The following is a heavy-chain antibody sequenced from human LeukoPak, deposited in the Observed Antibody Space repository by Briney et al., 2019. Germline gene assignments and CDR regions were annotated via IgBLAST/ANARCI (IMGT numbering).Heavy chain of an antibody. CDR2: ISAYNGNT. Sequence: GASVKVSCKASGYTFTSYGISWVRQAPGQGLEWMGWISAYNGNTNYAQKLQGRVTMTTDTSTSTAYMELRSLRSDDTAVYYCARDREAYSSGWYDYWGQGTLVTVSS. V-gene: IGHV1-18*01. D-gene: IGHD6-19*01. CDR3: ARDREAYSSGWYDY. J-gene: IGHJ4*02. CDR1: GYTFTSYG.